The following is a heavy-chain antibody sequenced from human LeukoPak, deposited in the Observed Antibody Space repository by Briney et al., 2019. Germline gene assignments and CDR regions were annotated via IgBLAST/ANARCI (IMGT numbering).Heavy chain of an antibody. CDR2: INPSGGST. J-gene: IGHJ4*02. V-gene: IGHV1-46*01. Sequence: ASVKVSCKASGYTFTSYYMHWVRQAPGQGLERMGIINPSGGSTSYAQKFQGRVTMTRDTSTSTVYMELSSLRSEDTAVYYCASLAIGYCTNGVCYDYWGQGTLVTVSS. CDR3: ASLAIGYCTNGVCYDY. CDR1: GYTFTSYY. D-gene: IGHD2-8*01.